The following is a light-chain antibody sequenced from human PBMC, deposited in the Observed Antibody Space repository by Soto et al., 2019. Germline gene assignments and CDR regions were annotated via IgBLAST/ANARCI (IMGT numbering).Light chain of an antibody. CDR2: GAS. V-gene: IGKV3-15*01. CDR1: QSVSSD. CDR3: LQYNNWPPWT. Sequence: VMTQSPVTLSVSPGERATLSCRASQSVSSDVAWYQQKPGQAPRLLIYGASTRATGIPDRFSGSGSGTEFTLTISSVQSEDFALYYCLQYNNWPPWTFDQGTKVEIK. J-gene: IGKJ1*01.